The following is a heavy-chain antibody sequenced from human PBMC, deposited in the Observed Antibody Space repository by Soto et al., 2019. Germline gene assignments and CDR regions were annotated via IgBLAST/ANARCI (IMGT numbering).Heavy chain of an antibody. CDR2: IFHDGNT. CDR3: EGHEGWTGPDQ. J-gene: IGHJ5*02. V-gene: IGHV4-4*02. D-gene: IGHD2-8*02. CDR1: GASIGSGGW. Sequence: KPSETLSLTCAVSGASIGSGGWWSWVRQPPGKGLEWIAEIFHDGNTNYSPSLKSRVTISVDKSQNQFSLNVYSVTAADTAVYYCEGHEGWTGPDQWGQGTLVTVSS.